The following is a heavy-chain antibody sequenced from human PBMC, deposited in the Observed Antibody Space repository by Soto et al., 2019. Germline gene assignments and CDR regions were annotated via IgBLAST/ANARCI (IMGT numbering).Heavy chain of an antibody. CDR2: ISSGSTI. Sequence: GGSLRLSCAASGFTFSSYEMNWVRQAPGKGLEWVSYISSGSTIYYADSVKGRFTISRDNAKNSLYLQMSSLRAEDTAVYYCARVKLHYSVVPAAPIDYWGQGT. V-gene: IGHV3-48*03. J-gene: IGHJ4*02. CDR3: ARVKLHYSVVPAAPIDY. CDR1: GFTFSSYE. D-gene: IGHD2-2*01.